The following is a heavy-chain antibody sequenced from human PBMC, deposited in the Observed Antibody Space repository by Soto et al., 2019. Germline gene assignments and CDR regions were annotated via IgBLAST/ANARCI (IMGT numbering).Heavy chain of an antibody. CDR1: GVSISSSY. D-gene: IGHD5-12*01. J-gene: IGHJ4*02. CDR3: ARGGNRYSNTASGVGGFDF. V-gene: IGHV4-59*01. CDR2: IYYTGTT. Sequence: PSETLSLTCTVSGVSISSSYWRWIRQSPGTGLEWIGYIYYTGTTNYNPSLKRRVTISLDTAKNQFSLNVNSLTTADTAVYFCARGGNRYSNTASGVGGFDFWGQGTLVTVS.